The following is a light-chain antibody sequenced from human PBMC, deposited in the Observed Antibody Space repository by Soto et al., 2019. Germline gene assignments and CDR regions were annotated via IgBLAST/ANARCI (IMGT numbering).Light chain of an antibody. CDR3: AAWDDSLNGRV. J-gene: IGLJ1*01. CDR1: NSDIGINS. Sequence: QSVLTQPPSASGTPGQRVTISCSGSNSDIGINSVNWYQELPGTAPKLVIDYDNLGPSGVPDRISGSKSGTSASLANSGLQSDDEADYYCAAWDDSLNGRVFGTGTKVTV. CDR2: YDN. V-gene: IGLV1-44*01.